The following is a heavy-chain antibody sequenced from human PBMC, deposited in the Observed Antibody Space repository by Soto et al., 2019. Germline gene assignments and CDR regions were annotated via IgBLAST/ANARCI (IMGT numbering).Heavy chain of an antibody. J-gene: IGHJ4*02. CDR1: GYTFTSYY. D-gene: IGHD6-19*01. CDR3: ARAVAVAADFDY. V-gene: IGHV1-46*01. CDR2: INPSGGYT. Sequence: ASVKVSCKASGYTFTSYYMNWVRQAPGQGLEWLGIINPSGGYTTYAQRFLGRVTITRDTSASTAYMELSSLRSEDTAVYYCARAVAVAADFDYWGQGTLVTVSS.